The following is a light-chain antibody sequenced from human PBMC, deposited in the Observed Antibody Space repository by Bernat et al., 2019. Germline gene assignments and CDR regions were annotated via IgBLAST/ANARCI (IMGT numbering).Light chain of an antibody. CDR2: AAS. J-gene: IGKJ4*01. Sequence: DIQMTQSPSSLSASVGDRVTITCRASQSISSYLNWYQQKPGKAPKLLTYAASSLQSGVPSRFSSSGSGTDFTLTISSLQPEDFATYYCQQSYSTPTFGGGTKVEIK. V-gene: IGKV1-39*01. CDR3: QQSYSTPT. CDR1: QSISSY.